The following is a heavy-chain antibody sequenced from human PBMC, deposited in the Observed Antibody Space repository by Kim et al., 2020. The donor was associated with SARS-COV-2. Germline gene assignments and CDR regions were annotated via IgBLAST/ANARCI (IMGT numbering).Heavy chain of an antibody. CDR2: INTNTGNP. Sequence: ASVKVSCKASGYTFTSYAMNWVRQAPGQGLEWMGWINTNTGNPTYAQGFTGRFVFSLDTSVSTAYLQISSLKAEDTAVYYCARPAWNYDFWSGYYSTYYYYYGMDVWGQGTTVTVSS. D-gene: IGHD3-3*01. CDR3: ARPAWNYDFWSGYYSTYYYYYGMDV. J-gene: IGHJ6*02. CDR1: GYTFTSYA. V-gene: IGHV7-4-1*02.